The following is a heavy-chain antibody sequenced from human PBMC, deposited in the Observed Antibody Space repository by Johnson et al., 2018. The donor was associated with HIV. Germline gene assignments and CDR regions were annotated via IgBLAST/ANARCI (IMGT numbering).Heavy chain of an antibody. J-gene: IGHJ3*02. V-gene: IGHV3-48*04. CDR2: ISSSGNNI. CDR1: GFTFSSYA. Sequence: VQLVESGGGVVQPGRSLRLSCVASGFTFSSYAMLWVRQAPGKGLEWVSYISSSGNNIYYADYVKGRLTMSRDNAKKSLYLQMNSLRAEDTAVYYCAREEGTDILTRGDAFDIWGQGTMVTVSS. D-gene: IGHD3-9*01. CDR3: AREEGTDILTRGDAFDI.